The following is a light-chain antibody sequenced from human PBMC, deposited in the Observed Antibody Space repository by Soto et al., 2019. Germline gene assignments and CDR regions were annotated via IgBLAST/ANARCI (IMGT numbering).Light chain of an antibody. J-gene: IGLJ3*02. CDR2: SIS. CDR3: LLSYDGAWV. V-gene: IGLV7-43*01. CDR1: TGAVTSGYY. Sequence: QAVVTQEPSLTVSPGGTVTLTCASSTGAVTSGYYPNWFQQKPGQAPRALIYSISNKHSWTPARFSGSLRGGKAALTLSGVQPEDEAEYYCLLSYDGAWVFGGGTKLTVL.